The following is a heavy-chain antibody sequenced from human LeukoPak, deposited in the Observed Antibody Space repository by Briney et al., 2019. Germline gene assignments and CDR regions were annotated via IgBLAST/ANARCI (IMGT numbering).Heavy chain of an antibody. Sequence: PGGSLRLSCAVSGFTLSSYSMNWVRQAPGKGLEWVSSISSSSSHIYYADSVKGRFTISRDNAKNSLYLQMNSLRAEDTAIYYCARSLPYGTTWYGRSDFWGQGTLVTVSS. J-gene: IGHJ4*02. D-gene: IGHD6-13*01. CDR3: ARSLPYGTTWYGRSDF. V-gene: IGHV3-21*04. CDR2: ISSSSSHI. CDR1: GFTLSSYS.